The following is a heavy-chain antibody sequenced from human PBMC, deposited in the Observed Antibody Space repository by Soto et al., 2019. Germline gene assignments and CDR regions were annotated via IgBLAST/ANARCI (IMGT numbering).Heavy chain of an antibody. Sequence: GGSLRLSCAASGFTFSSYAMSWVRQAPGKGLEWVSAISGSGGSTYYADSVKGRFTISRDNSKNTLYLQMNSLRAEDTAVYYCAKGKVTMVRGVIRSGNWFDPWGQGTLVNVSS. CDR1: GFTFSSYA. CDR3: AKGKVTMVRGVIRSGNWFDP. D-gene: IGHD3-10*01. CDR2: ISGSGGST. V-gene: IGHV3-23*01. J-gene: IGHJ5*02.